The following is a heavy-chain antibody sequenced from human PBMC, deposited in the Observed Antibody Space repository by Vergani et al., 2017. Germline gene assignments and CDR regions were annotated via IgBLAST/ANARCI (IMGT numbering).Heavy chain of an antibody. CDR2: VYHSGST. CDR1: GGSISNNNW. CDR3: VRQWKLQGAFDI. D-gene: IGHD1-1*01. J-gene: IGHJ3*02. V-gene: IGHV4-4*03. Sequence: QVQLQESGPGLVKPPGTLSLTCTVSGGSISNNNWWSWVRQPPGKGLEWIGEVYHSGSTNYNPSLKSRVTISVDKSKNQISLKLRSVTADTAVYYCVRQWKLQGAFDIWGQGTMVTVSS.